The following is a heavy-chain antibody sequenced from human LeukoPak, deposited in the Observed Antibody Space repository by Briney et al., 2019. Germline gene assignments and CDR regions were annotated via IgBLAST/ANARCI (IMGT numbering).Heavy chain of an antibody. V-gene: IGHV1-8*01. CDR1: GYTFTSYD. CDR3: ARSQRYFDWLLY. CDR2: MNPSSGNT. Sequence: GASVKVSCKASGYTFTSYDINWVRQATGQGLEWMGWMNPSSGNTGYAQKFQGRVTMTRNTSISTAYMELSSLRSEDTAVYYCARSQRYFDWLLYWGQGTLVTVSS. D-gene: IGHD3-9*01. J-gene: IGHJ4*02.